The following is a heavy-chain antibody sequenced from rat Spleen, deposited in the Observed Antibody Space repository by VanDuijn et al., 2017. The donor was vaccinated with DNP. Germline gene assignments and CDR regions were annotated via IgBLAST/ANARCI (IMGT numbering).Heavy chain of an antibody. CDR2: MSSGGST. CDR3: TRGSMMGIRGFAY. D-gene: IGHD1-12*03. CDR1: GFTFSKYG. V-gene: IGHV2S12*01. J-gene: IGHJ3*01. Sequence: VQLVESGGGLVQPGRSLKLSCAASGFTFSKYGMAWVRQAPTQGLEWIAAMSSGGSTYYNSALKSRLSISRDTSKSQVFLKMNSPQTEDTAIYFCTRGSMMGIRGFAYWGQGTLVTVSS.